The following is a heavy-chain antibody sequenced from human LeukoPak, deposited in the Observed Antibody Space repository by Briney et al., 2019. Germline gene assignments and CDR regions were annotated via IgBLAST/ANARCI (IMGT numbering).Heavy chain of an antibody. Sequence: SGPTLVNPTQTLTLTCTFSGFSLSTSGMGVGWIRQPPGKALQWLALIFWDDDKRYSPSLRSRLTITKDTSKNQVVLTMTNMEPVDTGTYYCVHSIGGWYAAGEWGQGTLVTVSS. J-gene: IGHJ4*02. V-gene: IGHV2-5*02. CDR3: VHSIGGWYAAGE. D-gene: IGHD6-19*01. CDR2: IFWDDDK. CDR1: GFSLSTSGMG.